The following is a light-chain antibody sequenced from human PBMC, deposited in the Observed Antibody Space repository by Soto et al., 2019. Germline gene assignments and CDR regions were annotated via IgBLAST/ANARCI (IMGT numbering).Light chain of an antibody. CDR3: QQYNNWPFS. V-gene: IGKV3-15*01. CDR2: DIS. CDR1: QDVTTN. J-gene: IGKJ5*01. Sequence: EITMTQFPAILSASPGEGATLSCVAAQDVTTNFAWYQQKRGQAPRLLIYDISTRATGVPARFSGSGSGTEFTLSISGLQSEDFAVYFCQQYNNWPFSFGQGTRLEIK.